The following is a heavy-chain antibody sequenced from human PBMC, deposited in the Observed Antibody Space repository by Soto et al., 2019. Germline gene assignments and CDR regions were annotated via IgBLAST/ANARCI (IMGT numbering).Heavy chain of an antibody. J-gene: IGHJ6*02. V-gene: IGHV3-30*18. Sequence: LRLSCAASGFTFSSYGMHWVRQAPGKGLEWVAVISYDGSNKYYADSVKGRFTISRDNSKNTLYLQMNSLRAEDTAVYYCAKSLEYQLLAPHVGGMDVWGQGTTVTV. D-gene: IGHD2-2*01. CDR3: AKSLEYQLLAPHVGGMDV. CDR1: GFTFSSYG. CDR2: ISYDGSNK.